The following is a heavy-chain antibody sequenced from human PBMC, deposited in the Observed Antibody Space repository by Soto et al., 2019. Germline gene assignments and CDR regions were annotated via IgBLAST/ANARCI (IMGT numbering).Heavy chain of an antibody. CDR3: AKEKDYDFVWGSDRCTSHY. CDR2: ISGSGST. V-gene: IGHV3-23*01. Sequence: PGGSLRLSCTASGFTFRTYAMTWFRQAPGRGLEWVSAISGSGSTFYANSVKGRFTISRDNSRNTVSLQMHSLRAEDSAIYYCAKEKDYDFVWGSDRCTSHYWGQGTLVTVSS. D-gene: IGHD3-16*02. J-gene: IGHJ4*02. CDR1: GFTFRTYA.